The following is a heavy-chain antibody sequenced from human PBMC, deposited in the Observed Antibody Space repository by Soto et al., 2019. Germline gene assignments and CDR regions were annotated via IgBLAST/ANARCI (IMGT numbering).Heavy chain of an antibody. D-gene: IGHD2-15*01. CDR1: GYTFTGYY. CDR3: ARGTDCSGGSCSYYYYYGMDV. V-gene: IGHV1-2*04. J-gene: IGHJ6*02. Sequence: ASVKVSCKASGYTFTGYYMHWVRQAPGQGLEWMGWINPSSGGTNYAQKFQGWVTMTRDTSISTAYMELSRLRSDDTAVYYCARGTDCSGGSCSYYYYYGMDVWGQGTTVTVS. CDR2: INPSSGGT.